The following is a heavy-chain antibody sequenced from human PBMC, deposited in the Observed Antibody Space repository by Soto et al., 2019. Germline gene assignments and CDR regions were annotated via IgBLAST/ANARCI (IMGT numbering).Heavy chain of an antibody. D-gene: IGHD6-13*01. CDR1: GGSISSYY. CDR3: ARAGMVAAAGQIDY. J-gene: IGHJ4*02. CDR2: IYTSGST. V-gene: IGHV4-4*07. Sequence: QVQLQESGPGLVKPSETLSLTCTVSGGSISSYYWSWIRQPAGKGLEWIGRIYTSGSTNYNPSLKSRVTMSVDTSKNQFSLKLSAVTAADTAVYYCARAGMVAAAGQIDYWGQGTLVTVSS.